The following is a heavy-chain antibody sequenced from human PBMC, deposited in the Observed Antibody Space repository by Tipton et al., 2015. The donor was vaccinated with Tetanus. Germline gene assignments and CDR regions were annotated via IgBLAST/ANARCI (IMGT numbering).Heavy chain of an antibody. Sequence: LRLSCDVSGVSMRNGGYSWSWIRQPPGKGLEWIGYIYHTGGSYYNPSLKRRVTMSVDLSKSQFSLKLSSVTAADTAVDFCARRSFCTSSRCFDAFDLWGPGTGVTVSS. CDR1: GVSMRNGGYS. CDR2: IYHTGGS. J-gene: IGHJ3*01. V-gene: IGHV4-30-2*01. CDR3: ARRSFCTSSRCFDAFDL. D-gene: IGHD3/OR15-3a*01.